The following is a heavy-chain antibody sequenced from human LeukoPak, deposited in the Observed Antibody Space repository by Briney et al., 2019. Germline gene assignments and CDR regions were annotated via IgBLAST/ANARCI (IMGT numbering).Heavy chain of an antibody. D-gene: IGHD2-15*01. CDR3: ARGRYCSADICSGGDAFDI. CDR1: GGSISSLY. V-gene: IGHV4-4*07. J-gene: IGHJ3*02. Sequence: PSETLSLTCTVSGGSISSLYWSWIRQPAGKGLEWIGRIYTRGSTNYNPSLKSRVTISVDTSKKQFSLKLRSVTAADTAVYYCARGRYCSADICSGGDAFDIWGQGTMVSVSS. CDR2: IYTRGST.